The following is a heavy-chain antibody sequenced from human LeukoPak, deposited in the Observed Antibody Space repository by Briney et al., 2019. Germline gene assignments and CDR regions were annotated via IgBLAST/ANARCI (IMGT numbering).Heavy chain of an antibody. V-gene: IGHV3-21*01. D-gene: IGHD3-16*01. J-gene: IGHJ6*03. Sequence: PGGSQRLSCAASGFTFSSYAMSWVRQAPGKGLEWLSSITSTGSYIFYADSVKGRFTISRDNAKNSLFLQMNTLRAEDTALYYCARDLGGTYAYYYMDVWGKGTTVTVSS. CDR3: ARDLGGTYAYYYMDV. CDR2: ITSTGSYI. CDR1: GFTFSSYA.